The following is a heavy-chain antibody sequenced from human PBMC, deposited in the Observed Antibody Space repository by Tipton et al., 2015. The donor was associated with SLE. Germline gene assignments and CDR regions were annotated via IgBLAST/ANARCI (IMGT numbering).Heavy chain of an antibody. J-gene: IGHJ3*02. CDR3: ARHEGMATSDAFDI. Sequence: LRLSCTVSGGSISRHYWSWIRQPAGKGLEWIGRIYTSGSTNYNPSLKSRVTISVDTSKNQFSLKLSSVTAADTAVYYCARHEGMATSDAFDIWGQGTMVTVSS. V-gene: IGHV4-4*07. CDR2: IYTSGST. CDR1: GGSISRHY. D-gene: IGHD5-24*01.